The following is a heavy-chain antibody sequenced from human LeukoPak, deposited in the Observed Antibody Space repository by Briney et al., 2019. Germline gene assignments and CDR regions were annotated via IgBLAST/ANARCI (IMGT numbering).Heavy chain of an antibody. CDR3: AREMGPLRTYYYYYMDV. D-gene: IGHD4-17*01. V-gene: IGHV1-69*05. J-gene: IGHJ6*03. Sequence: SVKVSCKASGGTFSSYAISWVRQAPGQGLEWMGGIIPIFGTANYAQKFQGRVTITTDESTSTAYMELSSLRSEDTAVYYCAREMGPLRTYYYYYMDVWGKGTTVTVSS. CDR2: IIPIFGTA. CDR1: GGTFSSYA.